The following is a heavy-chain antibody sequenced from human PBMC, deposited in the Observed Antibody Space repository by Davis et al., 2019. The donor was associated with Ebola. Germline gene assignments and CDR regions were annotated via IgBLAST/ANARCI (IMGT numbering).Heavy chain of an antibody. Sequence: GESLKISCATSGFMFSVYAMSWVRQAPGKGLKWVAGILYDGTKKYYADSVRGRFTISRDNSENTLDLQLSSLGAEDTAVYYCVRAPTFGWGPDYWGQGTLVTVSS. CDR3: VRAPTFGWGPDY. D-gene: IGHD3-16*01. CDR2: ILYDGTKK. CDR1: GFMFSVYA. J-gene: IGHJ4*02. V-gene: IGHV3-30-3*01.